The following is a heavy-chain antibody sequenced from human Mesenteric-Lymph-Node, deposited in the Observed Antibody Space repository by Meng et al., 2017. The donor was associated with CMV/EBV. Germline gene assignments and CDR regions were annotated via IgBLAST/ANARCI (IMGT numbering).Heavy chain of an antibody. CDR1: GFTFSSYS. J-gene: IGHJ4*02. CDR2: IYSGGSST. Sequence: GESLKISCAASGFTFSSYSMNWVRQAPGKGLEWVSVIYSGGSSTYYADSVKGRFTISRDNSKNTLYLQMNSLRAEDTAVYYCTKEGCSSDSCYFDYWGQGSLVTVSS. CDR3: TKEGCSSDSCYFDY. D-gene: IGHD2-2*01. V-gene: IGHV3-23*03.